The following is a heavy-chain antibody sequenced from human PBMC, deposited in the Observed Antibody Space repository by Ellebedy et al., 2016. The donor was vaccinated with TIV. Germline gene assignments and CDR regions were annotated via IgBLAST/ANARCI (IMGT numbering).Heavy chain of an antibody. Sequence: SETLSLTCAISGGSISSYYWNWIRQPPGKGLEWIGNVYYSGSTNYNPSLKSRVPISGDTSKNQLSLKLSSVTAADTAVYYCARHIVVPTPGFEYWGQGSPVTVSS. CDR1: GGSISSYY. CDR2: VYYSGST. CDR3: ARHIVVPTPGFEY. D-gene: IGHD1-26*01. V-gene: IGHV4-59*08. J-gene: IGHJ4*02.